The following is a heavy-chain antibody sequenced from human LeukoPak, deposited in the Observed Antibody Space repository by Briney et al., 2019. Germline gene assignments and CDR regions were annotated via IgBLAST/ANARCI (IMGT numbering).Heavy chain of an antibody. CDR2: ISSGSSTT. CDR3: ARGGIAAAGPIDS. J-gene: IGHJ4*02. CDR1: GFTFSTYS. V-gene: IGHV3-48*02. Sequence: PGGSLRLSCAASGFTFSTYSMNWVRQAPGKGLEWVSYISSGSSTTYYADSVKGRFTISRDNAKNSLYLQVDSLRDEDTAVYYCARGGIAAAGPIDSWGQGTLVTVSS. D-gene: IGHD6-13*01.